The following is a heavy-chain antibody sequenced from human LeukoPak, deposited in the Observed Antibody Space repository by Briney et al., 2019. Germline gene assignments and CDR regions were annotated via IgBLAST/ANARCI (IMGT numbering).Heavy chain of an antibody. J-gene: IGHJ4*02. CDR3: AKVRDRDSSGYYWGFEY. Sequence: PSETLSLTCTVSGGSISSYYWSWIRQPPGKGLECIGYIYYSGSTNYNPSLKSRVTISVDTSRNQFSLKLTSVTAADTAVYYCAKVRDRDSSGYYWGFEYWGQGTLVTVSS. CDR1: GGSISSYY. D-gene: IGHD3-22*01. V-gene: IGHV4-59*08. CDR2: IYYSGST.